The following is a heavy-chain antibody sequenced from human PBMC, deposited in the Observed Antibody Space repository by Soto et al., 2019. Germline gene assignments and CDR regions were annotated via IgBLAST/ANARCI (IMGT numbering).Heavy chain of an antibody. D-gene: IGHD5-12*01. CDR2: ISSSSSYI. CDR1: GFTFSSYS. V-gene: IGHV3-21*04. CDR3: AKDREYSGYDSQNFDY. J-gene: IGHJ4*02. Sequence: GGSLRLSCAASGFTFSSYSMNWVRQAPGKGLEWVSAISSSSSYIYYADSVKGRFTISRDNSKNTLYLQMNSLRAEDTAVYYCAKDREYSGYDSQNFDYWGQGTLVTVSS.